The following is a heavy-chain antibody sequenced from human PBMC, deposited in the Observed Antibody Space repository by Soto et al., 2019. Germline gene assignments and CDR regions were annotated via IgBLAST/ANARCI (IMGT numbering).Heavy chain of an antibody. J-gene: IGHJ4*02. D-gene: IGHD3-22*01. CDR2: IIPIFGTA. CDR1: RGTVSIYA. CDR3: ASSGSSGWYYFDY. V-gene: IGHV1-69*13. Sequence: GASVKVSCKASRGTVSIYAITWVRQAPGQGLEWMGGIIPIFGTANYAQKFQGRVTITADESTSTAYMELSSLRSEDTAVYYCASSGSSGWYYFDYWGQGTLVTVSS.